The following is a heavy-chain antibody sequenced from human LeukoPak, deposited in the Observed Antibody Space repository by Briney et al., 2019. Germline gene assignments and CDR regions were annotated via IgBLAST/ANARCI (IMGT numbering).Heavy chain of an antibody. CDR2: INWNGGST. CDR3: ARDRDWSFDY. V-gene: IGHV3-20*04. J-gene: IGHJ4*02. Sequence: PGGSLRLSCAASGFTFDDYGMSWVRQAPGKGLEWVSGINWNGGSTGYADSVKGRFTISRDNAKNSLYLEMSSLRAEDTAVYYCARDRDWSFDYWGQGTLVTVSS. CDR1: GFTFDDYG. D-gene: IGHD3-9*01.